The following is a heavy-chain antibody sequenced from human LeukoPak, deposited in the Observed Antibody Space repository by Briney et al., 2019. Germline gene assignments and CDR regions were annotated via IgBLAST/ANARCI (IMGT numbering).Heavy chain of an antibody. J-gene: IGHJ5*02. V-gene: IGHV1-69*13. CDR1: GGTFSSYA. CDR2: IIPIFGTA. Sequence: SVTVSCKASGGTFSSYAISWVRQAPGQGLEWMGGIIPIFGTANYAQKFQGRVTITADESTSTAYMELSSLRSEDTAVYNCAREGYCSGGSCYGRWSWFDPWGQGTLVTVSS. CDR3: AREGYCSGGSCYGRWSWFDP. D-gene: IGHD2-15*01.